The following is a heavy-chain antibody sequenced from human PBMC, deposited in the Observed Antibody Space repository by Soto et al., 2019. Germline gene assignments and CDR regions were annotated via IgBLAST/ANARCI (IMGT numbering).Heavy chain of an antibody. CDR3: AREDTVTTDDEGFDI. CDR2: IDWDGDE. J-gene: IGHJ3*02. Sequence: SGPTLVNPTQTLTLTCTFSGFSITNTGMCVSWIRQPPGKALEWLARIDWDGDESYSPSLKTRLTISRDTSKNQVVLTMTNMDPADTGTYFCAREDTVTTDDEGFDIWGQGTKVTVSS. D-gene: IGHD4-17*01. CDR1: GFSITNTGMC. V-gene: IGHV2-70*11.